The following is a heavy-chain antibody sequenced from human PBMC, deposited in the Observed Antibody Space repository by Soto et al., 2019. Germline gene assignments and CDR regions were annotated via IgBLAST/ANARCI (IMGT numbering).Heavy chain of an antibody. V-gene: IGHV5-10-1*01. CDR3: ARLVPAHHYYYYGMDV. J-gene: IGHJ6*02. D-gene: IGHD2-2*01. CDR1: GYSFTSYW. Sequence: HGVSLKISCKGSGYSFTSYWISWVRQMPGKGLEWMGRIDPSDSYTNYSPSFQGHVTISADKSISTAYLQWSSLKASDTAMYYCARLVPAHHYYYYGMDVWGQGTTVTVSS. CDR2: IDPSDSYT.